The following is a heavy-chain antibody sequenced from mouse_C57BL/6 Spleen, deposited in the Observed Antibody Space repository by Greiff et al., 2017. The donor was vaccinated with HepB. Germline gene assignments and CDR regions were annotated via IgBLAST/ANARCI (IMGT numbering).Heavy chain of an antibody. J-gene: IGHJ3*01. Sequence: EVQLQQSGPELVKPGASVKISCKASGYSFTGYYMNWVKQSPEKSLEWIGEINPSTGGTTYNQKFKAKATLTVDKSSSTAYMQLKSLTSEDSAVYYCASNSNWGFAYWGQGTLVTVSA. CDR3: ASNSNWGFAY. D-gene: IGHD2-5*01. CDR1: GYSFTGYY. CDR2: INPSTGGT. V-gene: IGHV1-42*01.